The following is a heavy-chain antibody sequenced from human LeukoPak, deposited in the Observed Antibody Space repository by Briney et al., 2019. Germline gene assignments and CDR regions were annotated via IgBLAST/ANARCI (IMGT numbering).Heavy chain of an antibody. CDR2: ISGDGGST. CDR3: AKVLGYYDSSGYYQEGGFDY. D-gene: IGHD3-22*01. CDR1: GLTFDDYA. V-gene: IGHV3-43*02. J-gene: IGHJ4*02. Sequence: PGESLRLSCAASGLTFDDYAMHWVRHAPGKGLEWVALISGDGGSTYYADSVKGRFNISRDNSKNSLYLQMNSLRTEDTALYYCAKVLGYYDSSGYYQEGGFDYWGQGTLVTVSS.